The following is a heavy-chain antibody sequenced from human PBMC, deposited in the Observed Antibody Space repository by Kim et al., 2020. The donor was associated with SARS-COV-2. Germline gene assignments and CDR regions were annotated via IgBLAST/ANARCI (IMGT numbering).Heavy chain of an antibody. Sequence: GGSLRLSCAASGFTFSSYAMSWVRQAPGKGLEWVSAISGSGGSTYYADSVKGRFTISRDNSKNTLYLQMNSLRAEDTAVYYCATHLGGWFGELLPFDYWGQGTLVTVSS. D-gene: IGHD3-10*01. CDR1: GFTFSSYA. CDR2: ISGSGGST. CDR3: ATHLGGWFGELLPFDY. J-gene: IGHJ4*02. V-gene: IGHV3-23*01.